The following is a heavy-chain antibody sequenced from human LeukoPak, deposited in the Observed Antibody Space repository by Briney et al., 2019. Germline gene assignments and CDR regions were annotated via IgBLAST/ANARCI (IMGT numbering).Heavy chain of an antibody. D-gene: IGHD2-2*01. Sequence: GGSLRLSCAASGFTFSSYGMHWVRQAPGKGLEWVAFIRYDGSNKYYADSVKGRFTISRDNSKNTLYLQMNSLRAEDTAVYYCAKDLNRYQLLYYFNYWGQGTLVTVSS. CDR3: AKDLNRYQLLYYFNY. J-gene: IGHJ4*02. CDR1: GFTFSSYG. CDR2: IRYDGSNK. V-gene: IGHV3-30*02.